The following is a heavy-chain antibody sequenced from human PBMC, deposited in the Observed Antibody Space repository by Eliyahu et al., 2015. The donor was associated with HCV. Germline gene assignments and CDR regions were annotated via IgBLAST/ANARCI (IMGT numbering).Heavy chain of an antibody. CDR3: ARHIPRGNNWFDY. V-gene: IGHV3-7*01. CDR1: GFTLNGYW. Sequence: EVQLVESGGGLVQPGGSLRLSCAASGFTLNGYWMTWXRQAPGKGLEWVANINRDGSEKYYVNYVKGRFAISRDNAKNSLFLQMNSLRVEDTAVYYCARHIPRGNNWFDYWGQGTLVTVSS. D-gene: IGHD2-21*01. CDR2: INRDGSEK. J-gene: IGHJ4*02.